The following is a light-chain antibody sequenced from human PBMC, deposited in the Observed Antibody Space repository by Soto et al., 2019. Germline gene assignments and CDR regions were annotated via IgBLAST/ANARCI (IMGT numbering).Light chain of an antibody. J-gene: IGLJ2*01. V-gene: IGLV3-1*01. CDR1: KLGDKY. CDR2: QDG. Sequence: SYELTQPPSVSVSPGQTASITCSGDKLGDKYACWYLQKPGQSPVLVIYQDGKRPSGIPERFSGSNSGNTATLTISGTQAMDEADYYCQAWDSSTVVFGGGTKVTVL. CDR3: QAWDSSTVV.